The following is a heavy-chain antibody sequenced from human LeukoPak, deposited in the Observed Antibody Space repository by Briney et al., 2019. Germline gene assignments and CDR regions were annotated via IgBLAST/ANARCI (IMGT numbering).Heavy chain of an antibody. CDR3: ARELRFLEWLSYFDY. Sequence: GGSLRLSCAAPGFTFSDYYMSWIRQAPGKGLEWVSYISSSGSTIYYADSVKGRFTISRDNAKNSPYLQMNSLRAEDTAVYYCARELRFLEWLSYFDYWGQGTLVTVSS. J-gene: IGHJ4*02. CDR2: ISSSGSTI. CDR1: GFTFSDYY. D-gene: IGHD3-3*01. V-gene: IGHV3-11*01.